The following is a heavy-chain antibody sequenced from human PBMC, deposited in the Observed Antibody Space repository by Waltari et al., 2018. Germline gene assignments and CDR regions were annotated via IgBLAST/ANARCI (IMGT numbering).Heavy chain of an antibody. D-gene: IGHD6-6*01. Sequence: EVQLVQSGAEVKKPGESLKISCKGSGYSFTSYWIGWVRQMPGQGLEWMGIIYPGDSDTRYSPSFQGQVTISADKSISTAYLQWSSLKASDTAMYYCARQQLVNYYYYYMDVWGKGTTVTVSS. CDR3: ARQQLVNYYYYYMDV. V-gene: IGHV5-51*01. CDR2: IYPGDSDT. J-gene: IGHJ6*03. CDR1: GYSFTSYW.